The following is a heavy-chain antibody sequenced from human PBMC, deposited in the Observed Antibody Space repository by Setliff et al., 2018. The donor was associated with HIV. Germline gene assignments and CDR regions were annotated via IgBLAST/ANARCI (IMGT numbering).Heavy chain of an antibody. Sequence: SVKVSCKASGGTLSSYAISWVRQAPGQGLEWMGGIIPIFGTANYAQKFQGRVTMTTDTSTSTAYMELRSLRSDDTAVYYCARDIGDLVATILTFFDYWGQGTMVTVSS. CDR2: IIPIFGTA. V-gene: IGHV1-69*05. CDR1: GGTLSSYA. CDR3: ARDIGDLVATILTFFDY. D-gene: IGHD5-12*01. J-gene: IGHJ4*02.